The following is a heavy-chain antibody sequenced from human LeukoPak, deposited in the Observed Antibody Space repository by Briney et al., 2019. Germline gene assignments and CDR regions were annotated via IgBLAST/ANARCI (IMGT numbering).Heavy chain of an antibody. CDR2: INPNSGGT. CDR3: ARGRYSYGYYYYYYYYMDV. Sequence: ASVKVSCKASGYTFTGYYMHWVRQAPGQGLEWMGWINPNSGGTNYAQKFQGRVTMTRDTSISTAYMELSRLRSDDTAVYYCARGRYSYGYYYYYYYYMDVWGKGTTVTVSS. V-gene: IGHV1-2*02. D-gene: IGHD5-18*01. J-gene: IGHJ6*03. CDR1: GYTFTGYY.